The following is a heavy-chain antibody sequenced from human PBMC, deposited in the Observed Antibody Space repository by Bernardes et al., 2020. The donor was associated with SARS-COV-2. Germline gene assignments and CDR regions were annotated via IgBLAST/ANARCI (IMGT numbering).Heavy chain of an antibody. J-gene: IGHJ4*02. CDR1: GFSFSNFG. Sequence: AGSLRLSCAASGFSFSNFGMHWVRQAPGKGLEWLSVISSDGSNKYYTDSVKGRFTISRDNSKNTLYLQMNRLRAEDTAVYYWAGGGHSSDWSKPGDFWGQGTLVTVSS. CDR3: AGGGHSSDWSKPGDF. CDR2: ISSDGSNK. V-gene: IGHV3-30*03. D-gene: IGHD6-19*01.